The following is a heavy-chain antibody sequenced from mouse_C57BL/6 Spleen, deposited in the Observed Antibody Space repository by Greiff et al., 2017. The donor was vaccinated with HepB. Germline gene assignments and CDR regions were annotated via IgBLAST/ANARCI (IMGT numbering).Heavy chain of an antibody. CDR3: ARSSMVTTGVDY. D-gene: IGHD2-2*01. V-gene: IGHV1-81*01. CDR2: IYPRSGNT. Sequence: VMLVESGAELARPGASVKLSCKASGYTFTSYGISWVKQRTGQGLEWIGEIYPRSGNTYYNEKFKGKATLTADKSSSTAYMELRSLTSEDSAVYFCARSSMVTTGVDYWGQGTTLTVSS. J-gene: IGHJ2*01. CDR1: GYTFTSYG.